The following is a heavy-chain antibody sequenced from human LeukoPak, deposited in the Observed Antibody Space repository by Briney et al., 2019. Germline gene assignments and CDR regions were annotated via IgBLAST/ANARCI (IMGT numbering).Heavy chain of an antibody. J-gene: IGHJ4*02. V-gene: IGHV1-69*04. CDR2: IIPILGIA. CDR1: GYTFTSYG. CDR3: ARGSDYENY. Sequence: SVKVSCKASGYTFTSYGISWVRQAPGQGLEWMGRIIPILGIANYAQKFQGRVTITADKSTSTAYMELSSLRSEDTAVYYCARGSDYENYWGQGTLVTVSS. D-gene: IGHD3-22*01.